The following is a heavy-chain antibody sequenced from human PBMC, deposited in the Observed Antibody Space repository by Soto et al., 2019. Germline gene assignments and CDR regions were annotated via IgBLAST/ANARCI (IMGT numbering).Heavy chain of an antibody. Sequence: QVQLVQSGAEVKKPGSSVKVSCKTSGGTFNTYGISWVRQAPGQGLEWMGRIIPIFGTAIYAQNFQGRVTITADESTSTVYMELSSLRSEDTAMYYCARAGIEVAGTGGNRFDPWGQGTLVTVSS. D-gene: IGHD6-19*01. CDR1: GGTFNTYG. V-gene: IGHV1-69*18. J-gene: IGHJ5*02. CDR2: IIPIFGTA. CDR3: ARAGIEVAGTGGNRFDP.